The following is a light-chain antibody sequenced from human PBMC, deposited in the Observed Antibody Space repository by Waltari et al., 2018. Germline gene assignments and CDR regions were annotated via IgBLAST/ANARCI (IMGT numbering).Light chain of an antibody. V-gene: IGKV1-8*01. CDR3: QQYYSYPLT. Sequence: AIRMTQSPSSLSASTGDRVTITCRACQGISSYLAWYQQKPGKAPNLLIYAASTLQSGVASRFSGSGSGTDFTLTISCLQSEDFATYYCQQYYSYPLTFGGGTKVEIK. CDR2: AAS. CDR1: QGISSY. J-gene: IGKJ4*01.